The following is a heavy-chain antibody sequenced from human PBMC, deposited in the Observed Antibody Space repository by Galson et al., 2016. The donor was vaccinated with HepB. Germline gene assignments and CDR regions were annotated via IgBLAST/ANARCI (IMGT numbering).Heavy chain of an antibody. CDR3: ARDGRGAYSSSDWFDS. Sequence: SLRLSCAGSGFSFSNYAMSWVRQAPGKGLEWVSAISATGGNTHYAESVKGRFTISRDNSRNTLYLETTTLRAEDTAVYYCARDGRGAYSSSDWFDSWGQGTLVTVSS. D-gene: IGHD3-10*01. CDR1: GFSFSNYA. CDR2: ISATGGNT. V-gene: IGHV3-23*01. J-gene: IGHJ5*01.